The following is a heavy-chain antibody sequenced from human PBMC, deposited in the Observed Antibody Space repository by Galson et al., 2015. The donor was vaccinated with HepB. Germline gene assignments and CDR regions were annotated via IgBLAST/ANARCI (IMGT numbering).Heavy chain of an antibody. Sequence: SLRLSCAASGFTFSSYTMNWVRQAPGKGLEWLSYISTDSSTIYYADSAKGRFTISRDNAKNSLYLQMHSLRAEDTAVFYCARVAASDYGDHAHFDYWGQGTLVTVSS. D-gene: IGHD4-17*01. J-gene: IGHJ4*02. CDR2: ISTDSSTI. CDR3: ARVAASDYGDHAHFDY. CDR1: GFTFSSYT. V-gene: IGHV3-48*01.